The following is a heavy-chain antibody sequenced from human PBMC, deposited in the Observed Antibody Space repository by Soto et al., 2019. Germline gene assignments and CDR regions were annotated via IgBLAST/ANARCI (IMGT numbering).Heavy chain of an antibody. V-gene: IGHV3-30-3*01. D-gene: IGHD3-22*01. J-gene: IGHJ4*02. CDR3: ARGFYYYDSSGYIDY. CDR1: GFTLSNFA. Sequence: PGASLGLSCASSGFTLSNFAMHWVRQAPGKGLEWVAVISYDGSNMYYADFVKGRFTISRDNSKNTLYMQMNSLGAEDTAVFYCARGFYYYDSSGYIDYWGQGT. CDR2: ISYDGSNM.